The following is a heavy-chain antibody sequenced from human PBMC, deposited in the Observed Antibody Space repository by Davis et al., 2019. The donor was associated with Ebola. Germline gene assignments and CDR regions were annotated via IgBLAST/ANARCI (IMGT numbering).Heavy chain of an antibody. CDR2: INGDETIT. CDR3: VRTPRIGDL. D-gene: IGHD3-22*01. Sequence: GESLKISCTASGFAFSYYWMQWVRQAPGKGLVWVSRINGDETITDYADSVKGRFTISRDNAKNSVYLQMNSLRAEDTAVYYCVRTPRIGDLWGQGTMVTVSS. V-gene: IGHV3-74*01. CDR1: GFAFSYYW. J-gene: IGHJ3*01.